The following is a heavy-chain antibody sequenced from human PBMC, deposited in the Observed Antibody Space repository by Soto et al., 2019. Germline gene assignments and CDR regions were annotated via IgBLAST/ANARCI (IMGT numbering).Heavy chain of an antibody. D-gene: IGHD6-13*01. V-gene: IGHV1-69*13. Sequence: SVKVSCKGSGYTFTSYGISWVRQAPGQGLEWMGGISPIFGTANYAQKFQGRVTITADESTSTAYMELSSLRSEDTAVYYCARDEAMSPEAGPNPNYYFDYWGQGTLVTVSS. J-gene: IGHJ4*02. CDR2: ISPIFGTA. CDR3: ARDEAMSPEAGPNPNYYFDY. CDR1: GYTFTSYG.